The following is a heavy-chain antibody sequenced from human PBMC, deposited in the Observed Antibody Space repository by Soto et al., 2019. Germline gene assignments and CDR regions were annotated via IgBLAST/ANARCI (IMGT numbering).Heavy chain of an antibody. Sequence: PGGSLRLSCAASGFTFSGYSMNWVRQAPGKGLEWVSSISSGSSYIYYADSVKGRFTISRDNARNSLYLQMNSLRVEDTAVYYCARVVLYEIAAAGPRNSYYSAMDVSGQGTAVTVSS. CDR3: ARVVLYEIAAAGPRNSYYSAMDV. CDR2: ISSGSSYI. V-gene: IGHV3-21*01. D-gene: IGHD6-13*01. CDR1: GFTFSGYS. J-gene: IGHJ6*02.